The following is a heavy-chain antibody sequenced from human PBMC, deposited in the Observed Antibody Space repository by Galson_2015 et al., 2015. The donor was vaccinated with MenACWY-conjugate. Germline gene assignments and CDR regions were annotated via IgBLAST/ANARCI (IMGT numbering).Heavy chain of an antibody. D-gene: IGHD3-10*01. Sequence: SLRLSCAASGFTFSSYWMSWVRQAPGKGLEWVANIKQDGSEKYYVDSVKGRFTISRDNAKNSLYLQMNSLRAEDTAVYYCAAQGINLRTWWFDPWGQGTLVTVSS. CDR2: IKQDGSEK. CDR3: AAQGINLRTWWFDP. CDR1: GFTFSSYW. V-gene: IGHV3-7*03. J-gene: IGHJ5*02.